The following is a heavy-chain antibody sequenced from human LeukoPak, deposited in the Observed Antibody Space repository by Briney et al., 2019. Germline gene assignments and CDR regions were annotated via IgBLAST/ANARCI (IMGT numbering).Heavy chain of an antibody. CDR3: ASWFGLYQLPSQVG. CDR2: INPNSGGT. J-gene: IGHJ4*02. CDR1: GYTFTGYY. D-gene: IGHD2-2*01. Sequence: ASVKVSCKASGYTFTGYYMHWVRQAPGQGLEWMGWINPNSGGTNYAQKFQGRVTMNRETSISTAYMKLSRLRSDDSAVYYCASWFGLYQLPSQVGWGQGTLVTVSS. V-gene: IGHV1-2*02.